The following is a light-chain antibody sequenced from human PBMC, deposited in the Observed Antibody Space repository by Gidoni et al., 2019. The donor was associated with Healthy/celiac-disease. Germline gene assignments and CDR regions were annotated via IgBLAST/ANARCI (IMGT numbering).Light chain of an antibody. J-gene: IGKJ4*01. V-gene: IGKV4-1*01. CDR3: QQYYSTVLT. CDR1: MSVLYSSNNKNY. CDR2: WAS. Sequence: DIVMTQAPDSLAVSLCERAPINGKSSMSVLYSSNNKNYLAWYQQKPGKPPKLLIYWASSRESGVPERFSGSGSGTEFTLTISSLQAEDVAVYYCQQYYSTVLTFGGGTKVEIK.